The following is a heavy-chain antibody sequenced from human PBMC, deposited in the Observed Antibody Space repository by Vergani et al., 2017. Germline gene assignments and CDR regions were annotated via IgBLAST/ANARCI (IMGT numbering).Heavy chain of an antibody. CDR3: ARDRGSNWFDP. J-gene: IGHJ5*02. Sequence: EVQLVESGGGLVKPGGSLRLSCAASGFTFSSYSMNWVRQAPGKGLEWVSSISSSSSYIYYADSVKGRFTISRDNAKNSLYLQMNSLRAEDTAGYYCARDRGSNWFDPWGQGTLVTVSS. V-gene: IGHV3-21*01. CDR1: GFTFSSYS. CDR2: ISSSSSYI. D-gene: IGHD3-10*01.